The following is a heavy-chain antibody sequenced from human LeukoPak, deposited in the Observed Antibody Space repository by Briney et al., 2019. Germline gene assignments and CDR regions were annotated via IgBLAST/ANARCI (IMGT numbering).Heavy chain of an antibody. CDR3: ASRWGYSFDH. Sequence: GGSLRLSCAASGISLSSYVMSWVRQAPGKGLEWVSVISDSGGTTYYADSVKGRFTISRDNSKNTLYLQMNSLRAEDTAIYYCASRWGYSFDHWGQGTLVTVSS. CDR1: GISLSSYV. J-gene: IGHJ4*02. CDR2: ISDSGGTT. D-gene: IGHD3-16*01. V-gene: IGHV3-23*01.